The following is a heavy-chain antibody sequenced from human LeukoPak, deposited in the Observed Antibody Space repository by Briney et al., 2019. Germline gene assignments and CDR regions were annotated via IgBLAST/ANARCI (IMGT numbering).Heavy chain of an antibody. CDR1: GGSFSGYY. V-gene: IGHV4-34*01. CDR3: ARGRADRLSIVATYPFDY. J-gene: IGHJ4*02. Sequence: PSETLSLTCAVSGGSFSGYYWYWIRQPPGKGLEWIGEINHGESTNYNPSLKSRVTISVDTSKNQFSLKLSSVTAADTAVYYCARGRADRLSIVATYPFDYWGQGTLVTVSS. D-gene: IGHD5-12*01. CDR2: INHGEST.